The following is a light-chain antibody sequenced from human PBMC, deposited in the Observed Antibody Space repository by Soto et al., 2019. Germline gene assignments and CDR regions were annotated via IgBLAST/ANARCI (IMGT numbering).Light chain of an antibody. V-gene: IGKV4-1*01. CDR2: WAS. CDR1: XXVLYSSNNKNY. Sequence: DIAMTHSPHSLAGSLXGRAAINYKXXXXVLYSSNNKNYLAWYQQKPGQPPKLLIYWASTRESGVPDRFSGSGSGTDFTLTISSLQAEDVAVYYCQQYYSTPTFGQGTKVDIK. CDR3: QQYYSTPT. J-gene: IGKJ1*01.